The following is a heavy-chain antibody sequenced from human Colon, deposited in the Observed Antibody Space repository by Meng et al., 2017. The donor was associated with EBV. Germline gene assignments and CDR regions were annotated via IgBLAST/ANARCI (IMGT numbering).Heavy chain of an antibody. CDR2: IDDSGST. D-gene: IGHD1-26*01. J-gene: IGHJ4*02. CDR1: GVSISSNIR. V-gene: IGHV4-4*02. Sequence: QGQLREPGPGLVKTSGTLSLTCGVSGVSISSNIRWTWVRQPPGKGLEWIGDIDDSGSTNYNPSLNSRISISLDKSKNHFSLKVNSVTAADTAVYYCARGKQDAWELLAYWGQGALVTVSS. CDR3: ARGKQDAWELLAY.